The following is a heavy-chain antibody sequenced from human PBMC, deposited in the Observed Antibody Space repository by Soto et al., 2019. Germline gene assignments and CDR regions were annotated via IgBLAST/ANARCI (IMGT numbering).Heavy chain of an antibody. D-gene: IGHD6-19*01. V-gene: IGHV4-39*01. J-gene: IGHJ4*02. CDR3: ARHAVHSSGFTAY. CDR1: GGTSGDIGYY. Sequence: SETLRVTYSVLGGTSGDIGYYWVWIRTPPGKGLEWIRSIYYSGSTHYNPPLKSRVTISGATSKNQFSLKLSSVTAADSAVYYCARHAVHSSGFTAYWGQGTLVTVSS. CDR2: IYYSGST.